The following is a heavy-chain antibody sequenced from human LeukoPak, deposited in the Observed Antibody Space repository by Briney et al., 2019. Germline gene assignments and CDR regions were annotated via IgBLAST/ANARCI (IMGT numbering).Heavy chain of an antibody. J-gene: IGHJ5*02. CDR2: MNPNSGNT. V-gene: IGHV1-8*03. CDR3: ARVGPYFYDILTGYYPLDP. CDR1: GYTFTSYD. D-gene: IGHD3-9*01. Sequence: ASVKVSCKASGYTFTSYDINWVRQATGQGLEWMGWMNPNSGNTGYAQKFQGRVTITRNTSISTAYMELSSLRSEDTAVYYCARVGPYFYDILTGYYPLDPWGQGTLVTVSS.